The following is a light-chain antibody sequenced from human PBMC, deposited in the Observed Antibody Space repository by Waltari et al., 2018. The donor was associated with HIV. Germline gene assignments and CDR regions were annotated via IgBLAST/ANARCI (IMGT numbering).Light chain of an antibody. CDR3: QARHSWPPLFT. J-gene: IGKJ3*01. V-gene: IGKV3-11*01. CDR2: DAS. Sequence: EIVLTQSPATLSLSPGEGATLSCRASQGVTTYLAWIQQKPGQPPSPLIFDASTRATAFPARFRGSGSGTDFSLTISSLGPEDFAIYYCQARHSWPPLFTFGPGTKVEMK. CDR1: QGVTTY.